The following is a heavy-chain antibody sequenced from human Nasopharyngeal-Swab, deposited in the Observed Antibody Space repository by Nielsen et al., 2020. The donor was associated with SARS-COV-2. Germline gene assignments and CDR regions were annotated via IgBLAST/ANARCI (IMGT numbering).Heavy chain of an antibody. CDR2: IYYTGST. Sequence: SETLSLTCTVSGGSIGTYYWSWIRQPPGKGLEWIGYIYYTGSTMYNPSLKGRVTLSVDTSENQFSLRLTSVTAADSAVYYCARHPRYYDSSGYHFDCWGQGTLVTVSS. CDR1: GGSIGTYY. CDR3: ARHPRYYDSSGYHFDC. V-gene: IGHV4-59*08. J-gene: IGHJ4*02. D-gene: IGHD3-22*01.